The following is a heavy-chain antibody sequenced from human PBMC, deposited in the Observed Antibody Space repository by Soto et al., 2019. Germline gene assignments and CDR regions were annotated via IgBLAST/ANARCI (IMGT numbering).Heavy chain of an antibody. D-gene: IGHD6-13*01. CDR3: ARATPPGYSSSWYSDY. CDR1: GYTFTSYG. J-gene: IGHJ4*02. V-gene: IGHV1-18*01. Sequence: QVQLVQSGAEVKKPGASVKVSCKASGYTFTSYGISWVRQAPGQGLEWMGWISAYNGNTNYAQKLQGRVTMTTDTSPSTAHIERRSLRSEDTAVYYCARATPPGYSSSWYSDYWGQGTLVTVSS. CDR2: ISAYNGNT.